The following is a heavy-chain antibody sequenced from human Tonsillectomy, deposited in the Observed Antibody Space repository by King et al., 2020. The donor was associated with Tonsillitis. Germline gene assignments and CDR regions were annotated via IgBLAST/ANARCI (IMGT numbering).Heavy chain of an antibody. J-gene: IGHJ6*02. Sequence: QLVQSGAEVKKPGASVKVSCKASGYTFTSYGINWVRQATGQGLEWMGWMNPNSGNTGYAQKFQGRVTMTRNTSISTAYMELSSLRSEDTAVYYCARLGLLWFGERVDVWGQGTTVTVSS. V-gene: IGHV1-8*01. D-gene: IGHD3-10*01. CDR2: MNPNSGNT. CDR3: ARLGLLWFGERVDV. CDR1: GYTFTSYG.